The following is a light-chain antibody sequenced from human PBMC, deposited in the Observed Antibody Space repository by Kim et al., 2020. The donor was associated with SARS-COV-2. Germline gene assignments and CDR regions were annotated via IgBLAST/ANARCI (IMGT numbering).Light chain of an antibody. J-gene: IGLJ2*01. CDR2: NVT. V-gene: IGLV2-11*01. Sequence: PDTVYCTGPRRDVSGSCYSSWHQKHPRKPPQLIFFNVTRRPAGVPDRSSGSRSSNTSSLTISGLQAEDEADYYCCSYAGAFLLVFGGGTQLTVL. CDR3: CSYAGAFLLV. CDR1: RRDVSGSCY.